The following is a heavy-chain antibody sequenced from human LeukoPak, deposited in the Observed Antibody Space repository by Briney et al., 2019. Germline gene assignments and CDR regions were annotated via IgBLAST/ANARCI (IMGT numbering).Heavy chain of an antibody. D-gene: IGHD1-26*01. V-gene: IGHV1-8*01. CDR1: GYTFTSYD. Sequence: ASVKVSCKAAGYTFTSYDINWGRQATGQGLEWMGWMNPNSGNTGYVQKFQGRVTMTRNTSISTAYMELSSLRSEDTAVYYCARADIVGAIDYWGQGTLVTVSS. CDR3: ARADIVGAIDY. CDR2: MNPNSGNT. J-gene: IGHJ4*02.